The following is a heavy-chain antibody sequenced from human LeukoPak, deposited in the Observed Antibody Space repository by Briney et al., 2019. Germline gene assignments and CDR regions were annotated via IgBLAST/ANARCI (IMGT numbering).Heavy chain of an antibody. CDR1: GFTFSSYG. J-gene: IGHJ4*02. V-gene: IGHV3-33*08. CDR3: TRGESGSYLDY. CDR2: IWYDGSNE. Sequence: GGSLRLSCAASGFTFSSYGMHWVRQAPGKGLEWVAVIWYDGSNEYYADSVKGRFTISRDNSKNTLYLQMNSLRAEDTAVYYCTRGESGSYLDYWGQGTLVTVSS. D-gene: IGHD1-26*01.